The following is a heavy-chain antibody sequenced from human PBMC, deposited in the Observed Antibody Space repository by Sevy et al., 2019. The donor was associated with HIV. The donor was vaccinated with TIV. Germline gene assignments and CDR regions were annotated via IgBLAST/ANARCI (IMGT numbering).Heavy chain of an antibody. J-gene: IGHJ6*02. Sequence: GGSLRLSCAASGFTVSSNYMSWVRQAPGKGLEWVSVIYSGGSTYYADSVKGRFTISRDNSKNTLYLQMNSLRAEDTAVYYCARGSDSSSPGYYYYGMDVWGQRTTVTVSS. CDR2: IYSGGST. V-gene: IGHV3-53*01. CDR1: GFTVSSNY. D-gene: IGHD6-6*01. CDR3: ARGSDSSSPGYYYYGMDV.